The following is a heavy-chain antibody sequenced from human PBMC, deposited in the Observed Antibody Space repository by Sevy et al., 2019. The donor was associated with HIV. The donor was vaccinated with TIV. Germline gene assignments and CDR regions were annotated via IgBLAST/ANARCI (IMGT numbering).Heavy chain of an antibody. CDR2: IYYSGST. CDR3: ARDQNGSSDTAMVYGGPYYYYGMDV. CDR1: GGSVSSGRYY. D-gene: IGHD5-18*01. J-gene: IGHJ6*02. Sequence: SETLSLTCTVSGGSVSSGRYYWSWIRQPPGKGLEWIGYIYYSGSTNYNPSLKSRVTISVDTSKNQFSLKLSSVTAADTAVYYCARDQNGSSDTAMVYGGPYYYYGMDVWGQGTTVTVSS. V-gene: IGHV4-61*01.